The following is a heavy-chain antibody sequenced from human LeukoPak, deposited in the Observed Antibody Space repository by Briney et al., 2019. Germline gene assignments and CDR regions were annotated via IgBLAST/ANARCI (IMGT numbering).Heavy chain of an antibody. J-gene: IGHJ4*02. Sequence: PGGSLRLSCVASGFTLSSYGMDGVRQAPGKGREWGALRSHDGSQDYYADSVKGRFTVPRDHSTSLLYLPMDRLSAEHTAVSFCATDRSHCFNGVCSAFDHWGQGTLATVSS. CDR3: ATDRSHCFNGVCSAFDH. CDR1: GFTLSSYG. CDR2: RSHDGSQD. D-gene: IGHD2-8*01. V-gene: IGHV3-30*03.